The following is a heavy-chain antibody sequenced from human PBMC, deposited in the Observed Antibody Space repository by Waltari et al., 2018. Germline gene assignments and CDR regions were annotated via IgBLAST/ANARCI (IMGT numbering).Heavy chain of an antibody. V-gene: IGHV4-39*01. Sequence: QLQESGPGLVEPSETLSLTCTVSGSSISSKSYYWGWFRQPPGKGLEGIGTIYYSGSTYSNPSLKSRVTISVDTSKNQFSLNLSSVIAADTAVYYCARGLSGWYSFDYWGQGALVTVSS. D-gene: IGHD6-19*01. J-gene: IGHJ4*02. CDR3: ARGLSGWYSFDY. CDR2: IYYSGST. CDR1: GSSISSKSYY.